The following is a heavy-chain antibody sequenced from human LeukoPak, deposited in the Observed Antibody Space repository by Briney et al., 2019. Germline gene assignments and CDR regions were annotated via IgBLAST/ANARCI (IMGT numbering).Heavy chain of an antibody. V-gene: IGHV3-23*01. D-gene: IGHD3-9*01. CDR3: AKWGDYDVLTGYYVSDY. CDR2: ITGSCSNT. J-gene: IGHJ4*02. Sequence: AESLTLSCTASGFTFSNYAMSWVRQAPGQGLEWVSAITGSCSNTYYADSVKGRFTISRDNSKNTVFLQMNSLRAEDTAVYYCAKWGDYDVLTGYYVSDYWGQGTLVTVSS. CDR1: GFTFSNYA.